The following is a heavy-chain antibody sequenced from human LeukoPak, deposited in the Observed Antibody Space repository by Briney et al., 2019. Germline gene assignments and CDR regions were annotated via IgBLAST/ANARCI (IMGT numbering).Heavy chain of an antibody. D-gene: IGHD6-13*01. V-gene: IGHV5-51*01. J-gene: IGHJ4*02. CDR1: GYSFTSYW. CDR2: IYPGDSDT. Sequence: GESLKISCKGSGYSFTSYWIGWVRQMPGKGLEWMGTIYPGDSDTRYSPSFQGQVTISADKSINTAYLQWNSLKASNTAMYYCARRYSSSWFDYWGQGTLVTVSS. CDR3: ARRYSSSWFDY.